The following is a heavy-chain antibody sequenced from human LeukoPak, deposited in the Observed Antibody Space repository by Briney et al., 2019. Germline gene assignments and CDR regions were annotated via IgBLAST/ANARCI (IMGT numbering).Heavy chain of an antibody. J-gene: IGHJ6*03. Sequence: ASVKVSCKASGYTFTGYYMHWVRQAPGQGLEWMGWINPNSGGTNYAQKFQGRVTMTRDTSISTAYMELSRLRSDDTAVYYCAGSPDLEWGFMDVWGKGTTVTVSS. CDR3: AGSPDLEWGFMDV. V-gene: IGHV1-2*02. CDR2: INPNSGGT. D-gene: IGHD3-3*01. CDR1: GYTFTGYY.